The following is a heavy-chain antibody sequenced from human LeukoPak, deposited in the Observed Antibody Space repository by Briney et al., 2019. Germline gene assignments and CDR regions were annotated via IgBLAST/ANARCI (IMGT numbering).Heavy chain of an antibody. CDR2: VSGNGSSA. D-gene: IGHD2-15*01. CDR1: GFTFRSYG. Sequence: SGGSLRLSCAASGFTFRSYGMSWVRQAPGKGLEWVSGVSGNGSSAYYADSVKGRFTISRDNSKNTLYLQMNSLRAEDTAVYNCATGNGRDKIDYWGQGTLVTVSS. CDR3: ATGNGRDKIDY. V-gene: IGHV3-23*01. J-gene: IGHJ4*02.